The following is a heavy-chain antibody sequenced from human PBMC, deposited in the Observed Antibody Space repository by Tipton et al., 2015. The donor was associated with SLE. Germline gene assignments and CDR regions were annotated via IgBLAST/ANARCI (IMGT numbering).Heavy chain of an antibody. Sequence: SLRLSCAASGFTFSSYSMNWVRQAPGKGLEWVSYISSSSTIYYADSVKGRFTISRDNAKNSLYLQMNSLRAEDTAVYYCARALDPQLANYFDYWGQGTLVTVSS. CDR2: ISSSSTI. V-gene: IGHV3-48*01. D-gene: IGHD1-26*01. J-gene: IGHJ4*02. CDR1: GFTFSSYS. CDR3: ARALDPQLANYFDY.